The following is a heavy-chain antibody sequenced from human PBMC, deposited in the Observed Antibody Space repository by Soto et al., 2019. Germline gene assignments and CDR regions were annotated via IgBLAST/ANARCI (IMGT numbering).Heavy chain of an antibody. CDR3: AKSPRGEMATY. CDR1: GYTFINYH. CDR2: INTYDGMT. D-gene: IGHD5-12*01. V-gene: IGHV1-18*01. J-gene: IGHJ4*02. Sequence: QVQLVQSGGEVKKAGASVTVSCKASGYTFINYHITWVRQAPGQGLEWMAWINTYDGMTDYAQRFHGRVTMTRDTSTSTAYMELRNLGSDDTAVYFCAKSPRGEMATYWGQGTLVTVSS.